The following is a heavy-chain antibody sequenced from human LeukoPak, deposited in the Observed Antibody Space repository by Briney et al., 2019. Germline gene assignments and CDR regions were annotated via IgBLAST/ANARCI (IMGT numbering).Heavy chain of an antibody. J-gene: IGHJ4*02. CDR3: ARGGGYYDYVWGSYRHLDY. Sequence: PSETLSLTCAVYGGSFSGYYWSWIRQPPGKGLEWIGEINHSGSTNYNPSLKSRVTISVDTSKNQFCLKLSSVTAADTAVYYCARGGGYYDYVWGSYRHLDYWGQGTLVTVSS. V-gene: IGHV4-34*01. CDR2: INHSGST. D-gene: IGHD3-16*02. CDR1: GGSFSGYY.